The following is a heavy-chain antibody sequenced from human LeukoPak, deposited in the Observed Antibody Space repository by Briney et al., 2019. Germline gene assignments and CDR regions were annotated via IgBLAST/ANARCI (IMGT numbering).Heavy chain of an antibody. CDR1: GFTLSSYS. D-gene: IGHD6-6*01. Sequence: GGSLRLSCAASGFTLSSYSMNWVRQAPGKGLEWVSHISSSSTHIYYADSVKGRFTISRDNARNSLYLQMNSLRAEDTAIYYCARSEHSSSSFDYWGQGTLVTVSS. J-gene: IGHJ4*02. CDR3: ARSEHSSSSFDY. CDR2: ISSSSTHI. V-gene: IGHV3-21*01.